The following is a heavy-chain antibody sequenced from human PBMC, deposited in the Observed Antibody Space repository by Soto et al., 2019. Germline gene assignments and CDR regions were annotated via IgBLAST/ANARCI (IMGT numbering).Heavy chain of an antibody. Sequence: GASVKVSCKASGYTFTGYYMHWVRQAPGQGLEWMGWINPNSGGTNYAQKFQGRVTMTRDTSISTAYMELSRLRSDDTAVYYCATIFGVVIRNWFDPWGQGTLVTVSS. D-gene: IGHD3-3*01. CDR3: ATIFGVVIRNWFDP. V-gene: IGHV1-2*02. CDR1: GYTFTGYY. CDR2: INPNSGGT. J-gene: IGHJ5*02.